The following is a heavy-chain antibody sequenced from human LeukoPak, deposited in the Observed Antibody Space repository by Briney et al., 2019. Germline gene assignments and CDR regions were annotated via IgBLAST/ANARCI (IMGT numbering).Heavy chain of an antibody. D-gene: IGHD3-10*01. CDR3: AKDTVWFGELIAYFDY. CDR2: ISGSGGST. Sequence: GGSLRLSCAASGFTFSSYGMSWVRQAPGKGLEWVSAISGSGGSTYYADSVKGRFTISRDNSKNTLYLQMNSLRAEDTAVYYCAKDTVWFGELIAYFDYWGQGTLVTVSS. CDR1: GFTFSSYG. J-gene: IGHJ4*02. V-gene: IGHV3-23*01.